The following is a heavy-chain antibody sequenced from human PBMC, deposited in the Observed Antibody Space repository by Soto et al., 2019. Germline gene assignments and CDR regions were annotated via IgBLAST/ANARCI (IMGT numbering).Heavy chain of an antibody. CDR1: GGSISSYY. D-gene: IGHD2-2*01. J-gene: IGHJ5*02. Sequence: SETLSLTCTVSGGSISSYYWSWIRQPAGKGLEWIGRIYTSGSTNYNPSLKSRVTMSVDTSKNQFSLKLSSVTAADTAVYYCARDIVVVPSGGGWFDPWGQGTLVTVSS. CDR3: ARDIVVVPSGGGWFDP. CDR2: IYTSGST. V-gene: IGHV4-4*07.